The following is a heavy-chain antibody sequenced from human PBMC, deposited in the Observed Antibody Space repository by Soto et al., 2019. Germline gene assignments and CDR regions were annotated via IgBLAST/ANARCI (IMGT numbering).Heavy chain of an antibody. CDR3: ARVGSSGWSPDY. V-gene: IGHV4-59*11. D-gene: IGHD6-19*01. CDR2: IFYSGST. Sequence: SETLSLTCTVSGGSISCHYWIWIRQPPGEGMEWIGYIFYSGSTTYNPSLKSRVTISVDTSKNQFSLRLSSVTAADTAVYYCARVGSSGWSPDYWGQGTLVTVSS. CDR1: GGSISCHY. J-gene: IGHJ4*02.